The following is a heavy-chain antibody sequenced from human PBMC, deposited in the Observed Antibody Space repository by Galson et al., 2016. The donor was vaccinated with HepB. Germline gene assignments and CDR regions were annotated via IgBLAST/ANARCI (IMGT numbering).Heavy chain of an antibody. CDR2: ISYSGGTT. D-gene: IGHD4-17*01. V-gene: IGHV3-64D*06. J-gene: IGHJ4*02. Sequence: SLRLSCAASGFRFSDYAMHWVRQAPGKGLEFASEISYSGGTTYYGDSVKGRFTISRDNSRDTMYLQMASLRVEDTAFYYCRTWGFVVTPGFDYWGQGTLVTGSS. CDR1: GFRFSDYA. CDR3: RTWGFVVTPGFDY.